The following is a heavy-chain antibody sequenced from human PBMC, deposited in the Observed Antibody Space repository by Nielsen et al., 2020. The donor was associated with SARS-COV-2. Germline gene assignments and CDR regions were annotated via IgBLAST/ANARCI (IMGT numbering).Heavy chain of an antibody. CDR3: AREGLQDYGMDV. J-gene: IGHJ6*02. Sequence: ASVKVSCKASGSTFISYSMHLVRQAPGQELEWVGRINPDSGGTASAQKFQGRVTMTSNTSTSVDYMQLSRLTSDDTAVYYCAREGLQDYGMDVWGQGTTVTVSS. CDR2: INPDSGGT. CDR1: GSTFISYS. D-gene: IGHD2-15*01. V-gene: IGHV1-2*06.